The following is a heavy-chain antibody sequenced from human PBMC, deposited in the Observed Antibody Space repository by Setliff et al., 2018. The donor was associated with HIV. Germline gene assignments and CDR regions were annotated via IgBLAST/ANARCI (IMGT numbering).Heavy chain of an antibody. CDR1: GGSFSGYY. V-gene: IGHV4-34*12. CDR2: IIPSGST. J-gene: IGHJ4*02. Sequence: SETLSLTCDVFGGSFSGYYWSWIRQPPGKGLEWIGEIIPSGSTNYNPSLKSRVTMSMDTSKSQFSLKLSSVTAADTAVYYCARHSGLGGYYSPFDYWGQGTLVTVSS. CDR3: ARHSGLGGYYSPFDY. D-gene: IGHD3-22*01.